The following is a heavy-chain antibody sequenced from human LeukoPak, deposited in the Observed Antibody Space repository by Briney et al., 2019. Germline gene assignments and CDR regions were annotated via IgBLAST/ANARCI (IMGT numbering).Heavy chain of an antibody. CDR1: GFTVSCNY. J-gene: IGHJ4*02. Sequence: PGGSLRLSCAASGFTVSCNYMSWVRQAPGKGLEWVSVIYSGGSTYYADSVKGRFTISRDNSKNTLYLQMNSLRAEDTAVYYCARDPRRGYYDSSGYIDWGQGTLVSVSS. V-gene: IGHV3-66*01. CDR2: IYSGGST. D-gene: IGHD3-22*01. CDR3: ARDPRRGYYDSSGYID.